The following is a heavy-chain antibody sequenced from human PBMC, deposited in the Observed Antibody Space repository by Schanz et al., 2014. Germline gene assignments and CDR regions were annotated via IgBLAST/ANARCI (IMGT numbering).Heavy chain of an antibody. D-gene: IGHD2-15*01. CDR2: MNQDGSVK. Sequence: DVQLVESGGGLVQPGGSLRLSCAASRFTFSDYWMSWVRQAPGKGLEWVANMNQDGSVKNYVDSVKGRFTISRDNAKNSLYLQMNSLRAEDTAVYYCARDKGGLIPFDYGGQGTLVAVSP. V-gene: IGHV3-7*01. CDR1: RFTFSDYW. J-gene: IGHJ4*02. CDR3: ARDKGGLIPFDY.